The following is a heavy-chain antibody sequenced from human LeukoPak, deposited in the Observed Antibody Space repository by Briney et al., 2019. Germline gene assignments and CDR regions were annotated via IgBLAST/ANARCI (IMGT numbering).Heavy chain of an antibody. CDR2: INWNGNST. CDR1: GFTFSSYW. D-gene: IGHD6-13*01. Sequence: RSGGSLRLSCAASGFTFSSYWMTWVRQAPGKGLEWVSAINWNGNSTGYADSVKGRFTISRDNAKNSLYLQMNSLRAEDTALYYCARSLGRRRIAAAGMDYFDYWGQGTLVTVSS. J-gene: IGHJ4*02. CDR3: ARSLGRRRIAAAGMDYFDY. V-gene: IGHV3-20*04.